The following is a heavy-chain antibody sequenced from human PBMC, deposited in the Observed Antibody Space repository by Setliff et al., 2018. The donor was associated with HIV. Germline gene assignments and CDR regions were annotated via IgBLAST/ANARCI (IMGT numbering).Heavy chain of an antibody. Sequence: GGSLRLSCAASGFTFSGYSMNWVRQAPGKGLEWVSYISSSGSLIYYADSVKGRFTISRDNAKNSLYLQMNSLRAEDTAMYYCARDQSPTYFYDSAYRPYFDYWGQGTRVTVSS. CDR1: GFTFSGYS. V-gene: IGHV3-48*01. D-gene: IGHD3-22*01. CDR3: ARDQSPTYFYDSAYRPYFDY. J-gene: IGHJ4*01. CDR2: ISSSGSLI.